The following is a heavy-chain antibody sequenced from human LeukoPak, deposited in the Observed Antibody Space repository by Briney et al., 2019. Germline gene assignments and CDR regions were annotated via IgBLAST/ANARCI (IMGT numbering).Heavy chain of an antibody. CDR3: ARRAYGSGGYDLYYYYGMDV. D-gene: IGHD3-10*01. V-gene: IGHV3-23*01. CDR2: ISGSGGST. Sequence: PGGSLRLSCAASGFTFSSYAMSWVRQAPGKGLEWVSAISGSGGSTYYADSVKGRFAISRDNSKNTLYLQMNSLRAEDTAAYYCARRAYGSGGYDLYYYYGMDVWGQGTTVTVSS. J-gene: IGHJ6*02. CDR1: GFTFSSYA.